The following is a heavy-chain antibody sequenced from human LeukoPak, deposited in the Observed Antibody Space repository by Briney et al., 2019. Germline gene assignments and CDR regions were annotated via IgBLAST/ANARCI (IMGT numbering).Heavy chain of an antibody. CDR1: GDSVSSNSAA. V-gene: IGHV6-1*01. D-gene: IGHD2-21*01. CDR2: TYYRSKWYN. CDR3: ARHRWWWSSPNRAFDI. Sequence: SQTLSLTCAISGDSVSSNSAAWNWIRQSPSRGLEWLGRTYYRSKWYNDYAVSVKSRITIKPDTSKNQFSLQLNSVTPEDTAVYYCARHRWWWSSPNRAFDIWGQGTMVTVSS. J-gene: IGHJ3*02.